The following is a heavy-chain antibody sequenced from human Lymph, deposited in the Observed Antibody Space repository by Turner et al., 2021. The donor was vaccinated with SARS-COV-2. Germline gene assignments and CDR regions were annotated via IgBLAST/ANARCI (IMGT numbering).Heavy chain of an antibody. CDR1: GGSISSSNW. CDR3: ATKYCSGGSCSYFDY. J-gene: IGHJ4*02. V-gene: IGHV4-4*02. CDR2: IYHSGST. Sequence: QVQLQESGPGLVKPSGTLCLTCAVAGGSISSSNWWNWVRQPPGKGLEWIGEIYHSGSTNYNPSLKSRVTISVDKSKNQFSLRLSSVTAADTAVYYCATKYCSGGSCSYFDYWGQGTLVTVSS. D-gene: IGHD2-15*01.